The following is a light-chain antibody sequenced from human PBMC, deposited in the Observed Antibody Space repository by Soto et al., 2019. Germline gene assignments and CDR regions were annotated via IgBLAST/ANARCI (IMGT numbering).Light chain of an antibody. Sequence: DIVMTQSPVTLSVSPGERATLSCRASQSVSSNLAWYQQRPGQSLRLLFYGASTRATGIPARFTGGGSGTDFTLTISSLQSEDFAVYYCQQSNKWPYTFGQGTKLE. CDR2: GAS. J-gene: IGKJ2*01. CDR3: QQSNKWPYT. V-gene: IGKV3-15*01. CDR1: QSVSSN.